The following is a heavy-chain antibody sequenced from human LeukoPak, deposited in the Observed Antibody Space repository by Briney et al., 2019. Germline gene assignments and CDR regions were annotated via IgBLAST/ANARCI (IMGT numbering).Heavy chain of an antibody. CDR1: VFTFGDYA. CDR2: ISGDGGST. Sequence: GGSLRLSCAASVFTFGDYAMDSVRHAPGKGLEWVSLISGDGGSTYYADSVKGRFTISRDNSKNSLYLQMNSLRTEDTALYYCAKGIAAAGYFDYWGQGTLVTVSS. V-gene: IGHV3-43*02. CDR3: AKGIAAAGYFDY. J-gene: IGHJ4*02. D-gene: IGHD6-13*01.